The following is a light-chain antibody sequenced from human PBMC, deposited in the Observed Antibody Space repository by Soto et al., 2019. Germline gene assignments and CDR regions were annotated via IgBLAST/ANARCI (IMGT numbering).Light chain of an antibody. Sequence: QSALTQPRSVSGSPGQSVTISCTGTSSDVGGYNYVSWYQQHPGKAPKLMIYDVSKRPSGVPDRFSGSKSGNTASLTISGLQAEDKADYYCCSYAGSYPSYVFGTGTKVTVL. V-gene: IGLV2-11*01. CDR3: CSYAGSYPSYV. J-gene: IGLJ1*01. CDR2: DVS. CDR1: SSDVGGYNY.